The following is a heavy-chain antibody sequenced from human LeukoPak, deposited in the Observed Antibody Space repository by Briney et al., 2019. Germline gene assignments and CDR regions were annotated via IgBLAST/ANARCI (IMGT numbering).Heavy chain of an antibody. CDR2: IYSSGST. D-gene: IGHD1-26*01. CDR1: GFTVSNNY. CDR3: ARGGDVVGTSRSAFDI. V-gene: IGHV3-53*01. J-gene: IGHJ3*02. Sequence: GGSLRLSCAASGFTVSNNYMSWVRQAPGKGLEWVSLIYSSGSTDYADSVKGRFTISRDNSKNTLYLQMNSLRDEDTAVYYCARGGDVVGTSRSAFDIWGQGTMVTVSS.